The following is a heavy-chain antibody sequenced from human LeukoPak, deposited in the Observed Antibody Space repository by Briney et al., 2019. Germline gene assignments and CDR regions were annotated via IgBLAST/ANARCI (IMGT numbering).Heavy chain of an antibody. V-gene: IGHV3-74*01. D-gene: IGHD3-22*01. CDR2: VKSDGST. CDR1: GFSVGRYW. Sequence: PGGPVRHFWSASGFSVGRYWTHWVSPAPGKGLVWVSCVKSDGSTNEADSVKGRFTISRDNAKNTVSLQMNSLRAEDTGVYYCARAPAEIVGYYPEYFRQGGQGTLVTVSS. J-gene: IGHJ1*01. CDR3: ARAPAEIVGYYPEYFRQ.